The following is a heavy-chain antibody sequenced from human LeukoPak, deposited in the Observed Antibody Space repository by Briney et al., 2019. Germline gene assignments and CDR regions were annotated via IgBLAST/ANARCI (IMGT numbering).Heavy chain of an antibody. CDR3: ARVWSSSGVSPSNVYYYYYMDV. Sequence: SETLSLTCTVSGDSITSGGYFWSWIRQPPGKGLEWIGCISHSGSTYYNPSFKSRVTISVDTSKNQFSLKLSSVTAADTAVYYCARVWSSSGVSPSNVYYYYYMDVWGKGTTVTVSS. V-gene: IGHV4-30-2*01. J-gene: IGHJ6*03. CDR1: GDSITSGGYF. CDR2: ISHSGST. D-gene: IGHD6-6*01.